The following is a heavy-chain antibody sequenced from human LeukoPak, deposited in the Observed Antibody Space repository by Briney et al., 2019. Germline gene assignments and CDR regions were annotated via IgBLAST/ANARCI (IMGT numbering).Heavy chain of an antibody. D-gene: IGHD1-26*01. CDR3: AREEGATSLDY. CDR1: GLNFSRYW. Sequence: PGGSLRLSCAVSGLNFSRYWMSWIRQPPGKGLEWIGSIYYSGSTYYNPSLKSRVTISVDTSKNQFSLKLSSVTAADTAVYYCAREEGATSLDYWGQGTLVTVSS. CDR2: IYYSGST. V-gene: IGHV4-39*07. J-gene: IGHJ4*02.